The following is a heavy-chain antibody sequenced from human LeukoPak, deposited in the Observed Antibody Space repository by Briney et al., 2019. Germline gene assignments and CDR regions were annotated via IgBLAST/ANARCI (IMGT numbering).Heavy chain of an antibody. CDR1: GFTVSSNY. D-gene: IGHD3-22*01. Sequence: GGSLRLSCAASGFTVSSNYMSWVRQAPGKGLEWVSVIYSGGSTYYADSVKGRFTISRGNSKNTLYLQMNSLRAEDTAVYYCARDDDYYDSSGYYWGSVDYWGQGTLVTVSS. CDR3: ARDDDYYDSSGYYWGSVDY. CDR2: IYSGGST. V-gene: IGHV3-66*01. J-gene: IGHJ4*02.